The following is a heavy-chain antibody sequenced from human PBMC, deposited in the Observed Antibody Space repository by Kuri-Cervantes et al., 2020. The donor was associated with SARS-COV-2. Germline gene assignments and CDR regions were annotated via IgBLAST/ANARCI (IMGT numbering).Heavy chain of an antibody. CDR1: GFKLNSYG. D-gene: IGHD3/OR15-3a*01. V-gene: IGHV3-33*06. CDR3: AKDTLLWTPRGHNWFDP. J-gene: IGHJ5*02. CDR2: IWYDGSNE. Sequence: GGSLRLSCAASGFKLNSYGMQWVRQAPGKGLEWVAVIWYDGSNEYYADSVKGRFTISRDNSKNTLYLQVNSVRAEDTAVYYCAKDTLLWTPRGHNWFDPWGQGTLVTVSS.